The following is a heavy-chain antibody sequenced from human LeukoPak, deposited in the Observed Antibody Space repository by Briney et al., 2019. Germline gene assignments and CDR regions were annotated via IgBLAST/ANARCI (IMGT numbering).Heavy chain of an antibody. CDR3: ARDRKTSIAGMGV. V-gene: IGHV3-21*01. J-gene: IGHJ6*03. CDR2: ISSSSSYI. Sequence: GGSLRLSCAASGFTFSSYSMNWVRQAPGKGLEWVSSISSSSSYIYYADSVKGRFTISRDNAKNSLYLQMNSLRAEDTAVYYCARDRKTSIAGMGVWGKGTTVTVSS. D-gene: IGHD6-6*01. CDR1: GFTFSSYS.